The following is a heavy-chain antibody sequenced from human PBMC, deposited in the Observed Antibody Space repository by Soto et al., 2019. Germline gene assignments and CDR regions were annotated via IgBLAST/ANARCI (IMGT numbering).Heavy chain of an antibody. V-gene: IGHV3-23*01. Sequence: GGSLRLSCAASGFTFSSYAMSWVRQAPGKGLEWVSAISGSGGSTYYADSVKGRFTISRDNSKNTLYLQMNSLRAEDTAVYYCAKDLVGRSLATNWFDPWGQGTLVTVS. J-gene: IGHJ5*02. CDR2: ISGSGGST. CDR1: GFTFSSYA. CDR3: AKDLVGRSLATNWFDP.